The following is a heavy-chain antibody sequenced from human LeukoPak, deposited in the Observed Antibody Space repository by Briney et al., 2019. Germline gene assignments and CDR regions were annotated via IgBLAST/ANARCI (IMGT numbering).Heavy chain of an antibody. CDR3: TRLPKSYDSSGYPSGAFDI. J-gene: IGHJ3*02. D-gene: IGHD3-22*01. Sequence: GGSLRLSCAASGFTFSGSAMHWVRQASGKGLEWVGRIRSKANSYATAYAALVKGRFTISRDDSKNTAYLQMNRLKTEDTAVYYCTRLPKSYDSSGYPSGAFDIWGQGTMVTVSS. CDR1: GFTFSGSA. V-gene: IGHV3-73*01. CDR2: IRSKANSYAT.